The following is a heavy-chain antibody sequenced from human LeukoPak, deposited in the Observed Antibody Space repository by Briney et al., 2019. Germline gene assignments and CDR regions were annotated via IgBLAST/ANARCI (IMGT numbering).Heavy chain of an antibody. D-gene: IGHD3-22*01. Sequence: SETLSLTCTVSGGSISSYFWSWIRQPPGKGLEWIGYVYYSGSTKYNPSLKSRVTISVDTSKNQFSLKLSSVTAADTAVYYCARHAEVVVYSDYWGQGTLVTVSS. CDR1: GGSISSYF. J-gene: IGHJ4*02. CDR2: VYYSGST. CDR3: ARHAEVVVYSDY. V-gene: IGHV4-59*08.